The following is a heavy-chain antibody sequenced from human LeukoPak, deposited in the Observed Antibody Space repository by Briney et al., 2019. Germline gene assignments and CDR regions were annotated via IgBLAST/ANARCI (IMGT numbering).Heavy chain of an antibody. J-gene: IGHJ4*02. V-gene: IGHV4-59*08. CDR3: AKPPYSSSWYAFVY. D-gene: IGHD6-13*01. CDR1: GGSISSYY. CDR2: IYYSGST. Sequence: SETLSLTCTVSGGSISSYYWSWIRQPPGKGLEWIGYIYYSGSTNYNPSLKSRVTISVDTSKNQFSLKLSSVTAADTAVYYCAKPPYSSSWYAFVYWGQGTLVTVSS.